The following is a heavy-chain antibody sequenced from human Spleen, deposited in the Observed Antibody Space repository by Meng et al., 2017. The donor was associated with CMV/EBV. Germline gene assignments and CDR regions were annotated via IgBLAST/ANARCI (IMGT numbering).Heavy chain of an antibody. D-gene: IGHD6-6*01. J-gene: IGHJ6*02. CDR3: ARGSGSSSRRDYYYYGMDV. CDR2: ISSSSSYI. CDR1: GDSISSSG. V-gene: IGHV3-21*01. Sequence: ETLSLTCTVSGDSISSSGYYWGWIRQAPGKGLEWVSSISSSSSYIYYADSVKGRFTISRDNAKSSLYLQMNSLRAEDTAVYYCARGSGSSSRRDYYYYGMDVWGQGTTVTVSS.